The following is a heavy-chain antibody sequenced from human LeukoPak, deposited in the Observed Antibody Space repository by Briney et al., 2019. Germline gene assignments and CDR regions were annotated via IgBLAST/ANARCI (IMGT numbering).Heavy chain of an antibody. CDR1: GYTFTGYY. V-gene: IGHV1-8*02. Sequence: GASVKVSCKASGYTFTGYYMHWVRQATGQGLEWMGWMNPNSGNTGYAQKFQGRVTMTRNTSISTAYMELSSLRSEDTAVYYCARFGSEGLVFDYWGQGTLVTVSS. CDR2: MNPNSGNT. CDR3: ARFGSEGLVFDY. D-gene: IGHD3-9*01. J-gene: IGHJ4*02.